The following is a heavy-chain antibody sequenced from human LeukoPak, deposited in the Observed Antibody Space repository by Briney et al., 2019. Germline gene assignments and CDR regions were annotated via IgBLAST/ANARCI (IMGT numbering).Heavy chain of an antibody. D-gene: IGHD5-18*01. J-gene: IGHJ4*02. CDR1: GFTFSSYG. V-gene: IGHV3-30*18. CDR3: AKDRAWIQLWND. CDR2: ISSDGSDK. Sequence: PGGSLRLSCAASGFTFSSYGMHWVRQAPGKGLEWVAVISSDGSDKYYADSVKGRFTISRDNSKNTLYLQMNSLRAEDTAVYYCAKDRAWIQLWNDWGQGTLVTVSS.